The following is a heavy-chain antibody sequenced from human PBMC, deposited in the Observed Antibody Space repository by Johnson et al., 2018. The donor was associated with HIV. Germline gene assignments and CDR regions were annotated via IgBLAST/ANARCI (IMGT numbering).Heavy chain of an antibody. D-gene: IGHD6-6*01. Sequence: QVQLVESGGGVVQPGRSLRLSCAASGFTFSSYAMHWVRQAPGKGLEWVAVIRHDGTNKYSIDSVKGRFTISRDNSRDTMYLQMSSLRVEDTGVYYCAILTSIAPGYEVFDIWGQGTMVTVSS. CDR1: GFTFSSYA. J-gene: IGHJ3*02. CDR3: AILTSIAPGYEVFDI. V-gene: IGHV3-30*04. CDR2: IRHDGTNK.